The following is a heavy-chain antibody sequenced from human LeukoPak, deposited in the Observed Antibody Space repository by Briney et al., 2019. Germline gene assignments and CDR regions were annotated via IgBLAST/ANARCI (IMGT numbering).Heavy chain of an antibody. V-gene: IGHV1-69*02. CDR1: GGTFSSYT. CDR3: ASPRALYCSSTSCQTANGAFDI. Sequence: SVKVSCKASGGTFSSYTISWARQAPGQGLEWMGRIIPILGIANYAQKFQGRVTITADKSTSTAYMELSSLRSEDTAVYYCASPRALYCSSTSCQTANGAFDIWGQGTMVTVSS. J-gene: IGHJ3*02. CDR2: IIPILGIA. D-gene: IGHD2-2*01.